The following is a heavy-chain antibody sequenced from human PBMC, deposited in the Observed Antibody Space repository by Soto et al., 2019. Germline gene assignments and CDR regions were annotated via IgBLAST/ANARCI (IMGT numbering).Heavy chain of an antibody. CDR1: GYTFSNDA. J-gene: IGHJ4*02. V-gene: IGHV1-18*01. CDR3: ARASRYYWNYMMY. CDR2: VSTYNGNT. D-gene: IGHD1-7*01. Sequence: QVQLVQSGAEVKKPGASVKVSCKASGYTFSNDAITWVRQAPGQGLEWMGWVSTYNGNTNYAQKFKGRVTMTTDTSTSTAYMEIRSLRYDDTAVYFCARASRYYWNYMMYWGQGNLVTGSS.